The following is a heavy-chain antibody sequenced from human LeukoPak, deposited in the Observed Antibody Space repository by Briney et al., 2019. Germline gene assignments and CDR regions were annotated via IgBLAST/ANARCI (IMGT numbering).Heavy chain of an antibody. CDR3: AGHRSTMVRGVTLDY. D-gene: IGHD3-10*01. V-gene: IGHV3-33*01. CDR2: IWNDGSNE. CDR1: GFTFSSYG. J-gene: IGHJ4*02. Sequence: GGSLRLSCAASGFTFSSYGMHWVRQAPGKGLEWVAVIWNDGSNEYYADSVKDRFTISRDNSKNTLYLQMNSLRDEDTAVYYCAGHRSTMVRGVTLDYWGQGTLVTVSS.